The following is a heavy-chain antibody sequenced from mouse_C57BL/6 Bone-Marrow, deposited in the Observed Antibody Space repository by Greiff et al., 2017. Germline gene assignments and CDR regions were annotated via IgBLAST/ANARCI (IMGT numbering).Heavy chain of an antibody. CDR2: IDPSDSYT. V-gene: IGHV1-59*01. CDR3: AREDYGSGYWYFDV. CDR1: GYTFTSYW. D-gene: IGHD1-1*01. J-gene: IGHJ1*03. Sequence: QVQLQQPGAELVRPGTSVKLSCKASGYTFTSYWMHWVKQRPGQGLEWIGVIDPSDSYTNYNQKFKGKAPLTVDTSSSTAYMQLSSLPSEDSAVYYCAREDYGSGYWYFDVWGTGTTVTVSS.